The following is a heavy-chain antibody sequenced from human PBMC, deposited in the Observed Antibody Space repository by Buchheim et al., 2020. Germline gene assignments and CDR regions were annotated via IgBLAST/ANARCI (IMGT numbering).Heavy chain of an antibody. V-gene: IGHV3-23*01. J-gene: IGHJ6*02. CDR1: GITFSTYV. Sequence: EVQLLESGGGLVQPGGSLRLSCVASGITFSTYVMSWVRQAPGKGLEWVSSISPSGGATYYADSVKGRFSISRDISRNTLYLQMNSLRAEDTAVYYCAKPQVRYYNYGMDVWGQGTT. D-gene: IGHD1-1*01. CDR3: AKPQVRYYNYGMDV. CDR2: ISPSGGAT.